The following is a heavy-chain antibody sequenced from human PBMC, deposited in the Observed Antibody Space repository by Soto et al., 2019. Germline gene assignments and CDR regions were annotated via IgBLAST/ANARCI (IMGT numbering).Heavy chain of an antibody. D-gene: IGHD5-18*01. CDR3: ARGDTDMVKPPGGSYYYYGMDV. J-gene: IGHJ6*02. CDR1: GGSISSGGYS. V-gene: IGHV4-30-2*01. Sequence: SETLSLTCAVSGGSISSGGYSWSWIRQPPGKGLEWIGYIYHSGSTYYNPSLKSRVTISVDRSKNQFSLKLSSVTAADTAVYYCARGDTDMVKPPGGSYYYYGMDVWGQGTTVTVSS. CDR2: IYHSGST.